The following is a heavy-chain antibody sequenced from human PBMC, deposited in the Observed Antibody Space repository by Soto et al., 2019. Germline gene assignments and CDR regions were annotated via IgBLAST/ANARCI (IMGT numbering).Heavy chain of an antibody. V-gene: IGHV4-31*03. CDR2: MYNSGSF. CDR1: VGAISGGVGY. Sequence: SRTLSLTCTVSVGAISGGVGYWSWIRQRPGKGLEWIGYMYNSGSFYYNPSLKGRVMISSDTSKNTLYLQMNSLRAEDTAVYYCARELSPYGDYAFDYWGQGTLVTVSS. CDR3: ARELSPYGDYAFDY. D-gene: IGHD4-17*01. J-gene: IGHJ4*02.